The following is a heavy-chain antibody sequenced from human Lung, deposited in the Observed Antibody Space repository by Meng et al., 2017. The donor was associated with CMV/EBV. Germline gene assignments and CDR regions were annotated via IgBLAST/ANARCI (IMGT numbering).Heavy chain of an antibody. D-gene: IGHD1-1*01. Sequence: ASVKVSCKASGYTFTAHYFHWVRQAPGQGLEWKGWIHPHRGDTNYAQQFQGRVTLTRDTSTNTGYMELNRLTSDDTAVYYCARDNNWGPDYWGQGTMVTVSS. CDR2: IHPHRGDT. J-gene: IGHJ4*02. CDR3: ARDNNWGPDY. CDR1: GYTFTAHY. V-gene: IGHV1-2*02.